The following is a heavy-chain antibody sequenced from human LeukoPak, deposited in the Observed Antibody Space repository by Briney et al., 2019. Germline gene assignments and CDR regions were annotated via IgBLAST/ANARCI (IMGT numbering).Heavy chain of an antibody. J-gene: IGHJ4*02. CDR1: GFTFSSYS. CDR2: ISSSSSYI. D-gene: IGHD2-2*01. Sequence: GGSLRLSCAASGFTFSSYSMNWVRQAPGKGLEWDSSISSSSSYIYYADSVKGRFTISRDNAKNSLYLQMNSLRAEDTAVYYCARAGWGYCSSTSCPKGGYFDYWGQGTLVTVSS. CDR3: ARAGWGYCSSTSCPKGGYFDY. V-gene: IGHV3-21*01.